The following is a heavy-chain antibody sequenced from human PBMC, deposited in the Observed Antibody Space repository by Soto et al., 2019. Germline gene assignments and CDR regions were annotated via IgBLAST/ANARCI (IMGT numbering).Heavy chain of an antibody. CDR2: LNHSGRV. V-gene: IGHV4-34*01. Sequence: KPSETLSLTCAVYGGSFSGHSWTWIRQSPGKGLEWIGDLNHSGRVNYSPSLKSRVTISLDTSKNQFSLTLSAVTAADTAMYYCSTRAYDTNGYYRFDPWGQGTLVTVSS. D-gene: IGHD3-22*01. J-gene: IGHJ5*01. CDR3: STRAYDTNGYYRFDP. CDR1: GGSFSGHS.